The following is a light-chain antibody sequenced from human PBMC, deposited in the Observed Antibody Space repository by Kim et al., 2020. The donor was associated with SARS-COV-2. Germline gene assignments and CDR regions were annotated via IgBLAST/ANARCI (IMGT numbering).Light chain of an antibody. CDR2: AAS. Sequence: GDRVTITCRASQVINNYLAWYQQKPGKAPTVLIYAASTLHSGVPSRFSGSGSGTDFTLTISSLQPEDVGTYYCQKYDSAPWTFGHGTKVDIK. J-gene: IGKJ1*01. CDR1: QVINNY. V-gene: IGKV1-27*01. CDR3: QKYDSAPWT.